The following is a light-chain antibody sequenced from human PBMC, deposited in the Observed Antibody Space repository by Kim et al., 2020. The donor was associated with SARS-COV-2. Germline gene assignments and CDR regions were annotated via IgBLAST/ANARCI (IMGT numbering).Light chain of an antibody. CDR2: GKN. Sequence: ALGQTVRITCQGDGLRRYYASWYQQKPGQAPVLVIYGKNNRPSGIPDRFSGSSSGNTASLTITGAQAEDEADYYCNSRDSSGNHYVFGTGTKVTVL. J-gene: IGLJ1*01. CDR3: NSRDSSGNHYV. CDR1: GLRRYY. V-gene: IGLV3-19*01.